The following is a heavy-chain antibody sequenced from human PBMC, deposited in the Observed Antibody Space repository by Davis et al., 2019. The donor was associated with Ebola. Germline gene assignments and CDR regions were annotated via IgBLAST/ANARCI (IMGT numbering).Heavy chain of an antibody. CDR2: IIPILGIA. D-gene: IGHD2-2*01. CDR3: ARADCSSTSCYVLGYYYYGMDV. CDR1: GGTFSSYA. V-gene: IGHV1-69*04. Sequence: SVKVSCKASGGTFSSYAISWVRQAPGQGLEWMGRIIPILGIANYAQKFQGRVTIAADKSTSTAYMELSSLRSEDTAVYYCARADCSSTSCYVLGYYYYGMDVWGQGTTVTVSS. J-gene: IGHJ6*02.